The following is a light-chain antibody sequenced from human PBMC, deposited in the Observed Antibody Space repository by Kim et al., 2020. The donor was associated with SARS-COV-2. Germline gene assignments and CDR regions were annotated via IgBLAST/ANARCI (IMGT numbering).Light chain of an antibody. J-gene: IGLJ2*01. CDR1: SNDVGGYKY. Sequence: PGQSVTISCTETSNDVGGYKYVSWYQQHPGKAPKLMIYDVNNRPSGVPDRFSGSKSGNTASLTISGLQPEDEAGYYCCSYAGSYTIFGGGTQLTVL. CDR2: DVN. V-gene: IGLV2-11*03. CDR3: CSYAGSYTI.